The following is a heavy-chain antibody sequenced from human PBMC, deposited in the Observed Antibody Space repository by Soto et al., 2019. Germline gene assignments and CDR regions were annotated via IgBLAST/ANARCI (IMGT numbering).Heavy chain of an antibody. CDR3: ARDAWDYGDYVTTYYFDY. V-gene: IGHV1-18*01. J-gene: IGHJ4*02. Sequence: ASVKVSCKSSGYTFTSYGISWVRQAPGQELEWMGWISAYNGNTNYAQKLQGRVTMTTDTSTSTAYMELRSLRSDDTAVYYCARDAWDYGDYVTTYYFDYWGQGALVTVSS. CDR1: GYTFTSYG. CDR2: ISAYNGNT. D-gene: IGHD4-17*01.